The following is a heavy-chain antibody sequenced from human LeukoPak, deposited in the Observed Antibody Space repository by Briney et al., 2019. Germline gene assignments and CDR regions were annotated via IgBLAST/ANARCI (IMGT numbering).Heavy chain of an antibody. J-gene: IGHJ4*02. CDR1: GYTLTSYA. D-gene: IGHD3-22*01. CDR3: ARVKTMIVVVRLFDY. CDR2: INTNTGNP. V-gene: IGHV7-4-1*02. Sequence: ASVKVSCKASGYTLTSYALNWVRQAPGQRLEWMGWINTNTGNPTYAQGFTGRFVFSLDTSVSTAYLQISGLKAEDTAVYYCARVKTMIVVVRLFDYWGQGTQVTVSS.